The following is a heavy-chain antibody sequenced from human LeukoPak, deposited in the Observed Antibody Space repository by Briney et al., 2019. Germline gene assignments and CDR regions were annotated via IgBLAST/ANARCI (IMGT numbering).Heavy chain of an antibody. D-gene: IGHD6-19*01. CDR3: AKGSQGIAVAGAFDY. J-gene: IGHJ4*02. CDR2: LSGSGGST. V-gene: IGHV3-23*01. Sequence: GGSLRLSCAAPGFPFSGYAMSGARPVPGKGRGWVSPLSGSGGSTYYADSVKGRFTISRDNSKNTLYLQMNSLRAEDTAVYYCAKGSQGIAVAGAFDYWGQGTLVTVSS. CDR1: GFPFSGYA.